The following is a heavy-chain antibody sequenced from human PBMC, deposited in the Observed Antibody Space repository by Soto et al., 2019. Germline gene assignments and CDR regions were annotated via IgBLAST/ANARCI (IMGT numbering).Heavy chain of an antibody. D-gene: IGHD6-13*01. V-gene: IGHV4-34*01. CDR1: GGPFSGYY. Sequence: PSETLSLTCAVYGGPFSGYYWSWIRQPPGKGLEWIGEINHSGSTNYNPSLKSRVTISVDTSKNQFSLKLSSVTAADTAVYYCARVSYSSSWYHFDRGNLPAYYYGMDVWGQGTMVTVSS. J-gene: IGHJ6*02. CDR2: INHSGST. CDR3: ARVSYSSSWYHFDRGNLPAYYYGMDV.